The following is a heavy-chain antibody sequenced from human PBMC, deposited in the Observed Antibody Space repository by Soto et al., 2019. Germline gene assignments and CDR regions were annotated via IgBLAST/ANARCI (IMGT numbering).Heavy chain of an antibody. J-gene: IGHJ4*02. CDR1: GFTFSSYS. V-gene: IGHV3-48*02. Sequence: GGSLRLSCAASGFTFSSYSMNWVRQAPGKGLEWVSYISSSSSTIYYADSVKGRFTISRDNAKNSLYLQMNSLRDEDTAVYYCARTYYHDSSGYYDYWGQGTLVTVSS. D-gene: IGHD3-22*01. CDR3: ARTYYHDSSGYYDY. CDR2: ISSSSSTI.